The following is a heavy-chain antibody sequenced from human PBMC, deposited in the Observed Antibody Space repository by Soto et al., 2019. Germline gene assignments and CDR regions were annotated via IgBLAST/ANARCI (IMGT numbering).Heavy chain of an antibody. Sequence: QVQLVESGGGVVQPGRSLRLSCAASGFTFSSYAMHWVRQAPGKGLEWVAVISYDGSNKYYADSVKGRFTISRDNSQNTLYLQMNSLRAEDTAVYYCARGAEMATDWGQGTLVTVSS. CDR2: ISYDGSNK. CDR1: GFTFSSYA. J-gene: IGHJ4*02. D-gene: IGHD5-12*01. V-gene: IGHV3-30-3*01. CDR3: ARGAEMATD.